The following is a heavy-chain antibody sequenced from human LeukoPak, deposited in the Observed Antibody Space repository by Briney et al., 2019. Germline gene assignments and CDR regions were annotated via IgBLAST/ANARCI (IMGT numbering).Heavy chain of an antibody. CDR3: SKKGQNEDYGKPD. CDR1: GFTFSSYA. CDR2: ISGSGGST. Sequence: GGSLRLSCAASGFTFSSYAMSWVRQAPGKGLEWVSAISGSGGSTYYADSVKGRFTISRDNSKNTLYLQMNSLRAEDTAVYYCSKKGQNEDYGKPDWGQGTLVTVCS. D-gene: IGHD4-17*01. J-gene: IGHJ4*02. V-gene: IGHV3-23*01.